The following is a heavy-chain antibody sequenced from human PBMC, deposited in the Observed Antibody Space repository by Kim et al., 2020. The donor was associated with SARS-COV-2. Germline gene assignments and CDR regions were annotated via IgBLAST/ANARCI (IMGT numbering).Heavy chain of an antibody. CDR1: GFTFSDYY. CDR2: ISPSSSYT. D-gene: IGHD3-22*01. CDR3: AREPYYSSGYFDY. Sequence: GGSLRLSCAASGFTFSDYYMSWIRQAPGKGLEWLSYISPSSSYTNYADSVKGRFTISRDNAKNSLYLQMNSLRAEDTAVYYCAREPYYSSGYFDYWGQGTLVTVSS. J-gene: IGHJ4*02. V-gene: IGHV3-11*05.